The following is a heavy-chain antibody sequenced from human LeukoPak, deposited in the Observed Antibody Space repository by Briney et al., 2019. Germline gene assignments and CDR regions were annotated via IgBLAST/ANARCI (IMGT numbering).Heavy chain of an antibody. D-gene: IGHD2-21*02. J-gene: IGHJ3*02. CDR2: IYWDDDK. V-gene: IGHV2-5*08. CDR1: GGSISSYYW. Sequence: TLSLTCTVSGGSISSYYWSWIRQPPGKALEWLALIYWDDDKRYSPSLKSRLTITKDTSKNQVVLTMTNMDPVDTATYYCAHSFYCGGDCYSDAFDIWGQGTMVTVSS. CDR3: AHSFYCGGDCYSDAFDI.